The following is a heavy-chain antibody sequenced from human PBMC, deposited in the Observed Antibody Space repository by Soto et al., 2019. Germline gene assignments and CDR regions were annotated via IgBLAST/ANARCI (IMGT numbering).Heavy chain of an antibody. J-gene: IGHJ6*02. Sequence: QVQLVQSGAEVKKPGSSVMVSCKASGGTFNNYPITWVRQAPGEGLEWMGGSIPIFGTANYAQKFQGGVTISVDESTSTAYMELSSLRSEDTAVYYCARGRGYSGDDHYYYFDMDVWGQGTTVTVSS. CDR2: SIPIFGTA. CDR1: GGTFNNYP. CDR3: ARGRGYSGDDHYYYFDMDV. V-gene: IGHV1-69*01. D-gene: IGHD5-12*01.